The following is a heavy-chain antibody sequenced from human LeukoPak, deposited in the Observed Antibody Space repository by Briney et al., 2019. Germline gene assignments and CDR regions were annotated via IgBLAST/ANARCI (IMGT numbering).Heavy chain of an antibody. Sequence: ASVKVSCKASGYTFTSYDFNWVRQATGQRPEWMGWMSPNSGDTGYAQKFQDRVTMTRNTSISTAYMELSSLRSDDTAVYYCARVVEAAEWSYFDYWGQGTLVTVSS. CDR3: ARVVEAAEWSYFDY. J-gene: IGHJ4*02. CDR2: MSPNSGDT. D-gene: IGHD2-15*01. V-gene: IGHV1-8*01. CDR1: GYTFTSYD.